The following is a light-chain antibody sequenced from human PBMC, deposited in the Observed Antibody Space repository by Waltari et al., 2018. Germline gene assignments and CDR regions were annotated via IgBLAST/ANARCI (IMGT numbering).Light chain of an antibody. J-gene: IGKJ4*01. Sequence: EIVLTQSPATLSLSPGERATLSCRASQSVSSYLAWYQQKPGQAPRLLIYDASNRATGIPTRFSDSGYGTDFTLTISGLEPEDFAVYYCQQRSNWPRLTFGGGTKVEIK. CDR1: QSVSSY. V-gene: IGKV3-11*01. CDR2: DAS. CDR3: QQRSNWPRLT.